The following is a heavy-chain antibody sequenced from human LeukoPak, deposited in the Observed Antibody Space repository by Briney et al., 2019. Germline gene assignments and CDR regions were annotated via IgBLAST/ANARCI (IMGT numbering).Heavy chain of an antibody. V-gene: IGHV4-39*07. CDR2: IYYSGST. D-gene: IGHD4-17*01. CDR3: TRITMVTNPHWYFDL. J-gene: IGHJ2*01. CDR1: GGFISSSSYY. Sequence: SETLSLTCTVSGGFISSSSYYWGWIRQPPGKGLEWIGSIYYSGSTNYNPSLKSRVTISVDTSKNQFSLKLSSVTAADTAVYYCTRITMVTNPHWYFDLWGRGTLVTVSS.